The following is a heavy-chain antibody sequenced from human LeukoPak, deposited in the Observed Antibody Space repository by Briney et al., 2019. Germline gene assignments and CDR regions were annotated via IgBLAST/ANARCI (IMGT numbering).Heavy chain of an antibody. CDR1: GVSISSGDFY. Sequence: PSETLSLTCTVSGVSISSGDFYWSWIRQPPGKGLEWIGYIYYSGNTYYNPSLKSRVTISVDTSKNQFSLKLSSVTVADTAVYYCARGTATDPYFDYWGQGTLVTVSS. CDR2: IYYSGNT. J-gene: IGHJ4*02. CDR3: ARGTATDPYFDY. D-gene: IGHD2-21*02. V-gene: IGHV4-30-4*01.